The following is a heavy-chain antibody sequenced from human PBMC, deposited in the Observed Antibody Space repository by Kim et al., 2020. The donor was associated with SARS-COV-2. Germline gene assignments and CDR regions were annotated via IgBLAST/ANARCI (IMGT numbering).Heavy chain of an antibody. J-gene: IGHJ5*02. D-gene: IGHD2-2*01. Sequence: SETLSLTCTVSGGSISSYYWSWIRQPPGKGLEWIGYIYYSGSTNYNPSLKSRVTISVDTSKNQFSLKLSSVTAADTAVYYCVRGGVPAAPVNWFDPWGQG. CDR2: IYYSGST. CDR1: GGSISSYY. V-gene: IGHV4-59*13. CDR3: VRGGVPAAPVNWFDP.